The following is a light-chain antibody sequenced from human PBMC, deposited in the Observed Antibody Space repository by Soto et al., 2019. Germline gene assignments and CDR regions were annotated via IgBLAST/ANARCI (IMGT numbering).Light chain of an antibody. J-gene: IGLJ1*01. V-gene: IGLV1-40*01. CDR1: SSNIGSGYD. CDR2: GNT. Sequence: QSVVTQPPSVSGAPGQRVTISCTGTSSNIGSGYDVHWYQHLPGTAPKLLIYGNTIRPSGVPDRFSGSKSGTSASLAITGLQAEDEADYYCQSYDRSLRGYVFGTGTKVTVL. CDR3: QSYDRSLRGYV.